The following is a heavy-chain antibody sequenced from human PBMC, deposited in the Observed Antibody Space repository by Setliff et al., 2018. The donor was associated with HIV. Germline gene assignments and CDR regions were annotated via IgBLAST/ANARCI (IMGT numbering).Heavy chain of an antibody. J-gene: IGHJ6*03. CDR1: GGTISRNP. V-gene: IGHV1-69*13. Sequence: SVKVSCKASGGTISRNPISWVRQAPGQGLEWMGGITPIFGATKYAQKFQGRVTITADESRTTAYLDLNSLRSEDTAVYYCATAGEMATIGYSYYYMGVWGKGTTVTVSS. CDR2: ITPIFGAT. D-gene: IGHD3-10*01. CDR3: ATAGEMATIGYSYYYMGV.